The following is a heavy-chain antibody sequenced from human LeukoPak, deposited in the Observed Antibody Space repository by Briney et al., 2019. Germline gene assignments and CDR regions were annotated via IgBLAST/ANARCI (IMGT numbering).Heavy chain of an antibody. CDR3: ARDFVQYCSGGSCPFDY. D-gene: IGHD2-15*01. J-gene: IGHJ4*02. V-gene: IGHV3-33*01. CDR1: GFTFSSYG. Sequence: GRSLRLSCAASGFTFSSYGMHWVRQAPGKGLEWVAVIWYDGSNKYYADSVKGRFTISRDNSKNTLYLQMNSLRAEVTAVYYCARDFVQYCSGGSCPFDYWGQGTLVTVSS. CDR2: IWYDGSNK.